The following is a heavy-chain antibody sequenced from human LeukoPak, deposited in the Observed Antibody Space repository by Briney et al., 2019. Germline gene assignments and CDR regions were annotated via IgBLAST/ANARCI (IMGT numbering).Heavy chain of an antibody. CDR1: GGSFSGYY. Sequence: PSETLSLTCAVYGGSFSGYYWSWIRQPPGKGLEWIGEINHSGSTNYNPSLKSRVTISVDTSKNQFSLKLSSVTAADTAIYYCARYQTGTMFAVWGQGTLVTISS. J-gene: IGHJ4*02. D-gene: IGHD1/OR15-1a*01. CDR2: INHSGST. CDR3: ARYQTGTMFAV. V-gene: IGHV4-34*01.